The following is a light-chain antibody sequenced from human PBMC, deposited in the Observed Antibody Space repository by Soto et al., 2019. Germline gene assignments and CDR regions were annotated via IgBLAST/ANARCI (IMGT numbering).Light chain of an antibody. CDR1: QSVSSGY. Sequence: EIVLTQSPATPSLSPGERATLSCGASQSVSSGYLAWYQQKPGLAPRLLIYDASRRVPGIPDRFSGSGSGTDFTLTISRLEPEDFAVYYCQRYGSSPQTFGQGTKVEVK. CDR3: QRYGSSPQT. CDR2: DAS. J-gene: IGKJ1*01. V-gene: IGKV3D-20*01.